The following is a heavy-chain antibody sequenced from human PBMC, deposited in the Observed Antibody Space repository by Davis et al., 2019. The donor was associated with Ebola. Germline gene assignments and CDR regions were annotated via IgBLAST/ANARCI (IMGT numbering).Heavy chain of an antibody. Sequence: GESLKISCAASGFTFNNYPLTWVRQTSGRGLEWISTIGVNDVETFYADSVKGRFTISRDSSQNAVYLQMNSLRAEDTAVYFCGPTGRLTYGLDVWGQGTTVTVSS. V-gene: IGHV3-23*01. D-gene: IGHD1-26*01. CDR3: GPTGRLTYGLDV. CDR1: GFTFNNYP. J-gene: IGHJ6*02. CDR2: IGVNDVET.